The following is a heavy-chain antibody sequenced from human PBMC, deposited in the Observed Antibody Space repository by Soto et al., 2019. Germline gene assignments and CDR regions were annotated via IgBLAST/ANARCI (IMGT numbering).Heavy chain of an antibody. CDR3: ARGYCTTTICDPWFDP. J-gene: IGHJ5*02. CDR2: IYPGDSDT. CDR1: GYSFSTYW. Sequence: GESLKISCKGSGYSFSTYWITWVRQMPGKGLEWMGIIYPGDSDTRYSPSFQGQVTISADKSITTAYLQWSSLKASDTAMYYCARGYCTTTICDPWFDPWGQGTLVTVSS. V-gene: IGHV5-51*01. D-gene: IGHD2-2*01.